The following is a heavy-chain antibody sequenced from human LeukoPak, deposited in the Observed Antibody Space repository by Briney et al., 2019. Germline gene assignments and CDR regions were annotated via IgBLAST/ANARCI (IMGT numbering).Heavy chain of an antibody. CDR1: GGSINNYY. V-gene: IGHV4-34*01. Sequence: SETLSLTCTVSGGSINNYYWSWIRQPPGKGLEWIGEINHSGSTNYNPSLKSRVTISVDTSKNQFSLKLSSVTAADTAVYYCARGLFASPRIPGGYWGQGTLVTVSS. CDR2: INHSGST. D-gene: IGHD2-15*01. J-gene: IGHJ4*02. CDR3: ARGLFASPRIPGGY.